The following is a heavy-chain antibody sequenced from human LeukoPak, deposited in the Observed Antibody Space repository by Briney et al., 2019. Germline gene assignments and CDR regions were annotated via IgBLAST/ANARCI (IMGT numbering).Heavy chain of an antibody. D-gene: IGHD4-23*01. CDR1: GGSFSGYY. CDR2: INHSGST. V-gene: IGHV4-34*01. CDR3: ARVGVVKDWYFDL. Sequence: SGTLSLTCAVYGGSFSGYYWSWIRQPPGKGLEWIGEINHSGSTNYNPSLKSRVTISVDTSKNQFSLKLSSVTAADTAVYYCARVGVVKDWYFDLWGRGTLVTVSS. J-gene: IGHJ2*01.